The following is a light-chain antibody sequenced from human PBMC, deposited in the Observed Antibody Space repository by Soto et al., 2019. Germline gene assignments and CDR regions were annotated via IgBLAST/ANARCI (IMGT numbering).Light chain of an antibody. V-gene: IGLV1-51*02. Sequence: QSALTQPPSVSAAPGQKVTISCSGSSSNIGNNYVSWYQQLPGTAPKILIYENNKRPSGIPDRFSGSKSGTSATLGITGLQTGDEADYYCGTWDSSLSAGVFGTGTKVTVL. CDR1: SSNIGNNY. CDR2: ENN. CDR3: GTWDSSLSAGV. J-gene: IGLJ1*01.